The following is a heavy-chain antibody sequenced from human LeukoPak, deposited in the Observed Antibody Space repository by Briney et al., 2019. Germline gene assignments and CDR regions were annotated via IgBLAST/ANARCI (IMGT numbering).Heavy chain of an antibody. D-gene: IGHD3-22*01. CDR3: ARTPASEYYYDSSGYYSRYFDY. V-gene: IGHV4-39*01. CDR1: GGSISSSSYY. CDR2: LYYSGST. Sequence: SETLSLTCTVSGGSISSSSYYWGWIRQPPGKGLEWIGSLYYSGSTYQNPSLKSRVTISVDTSKNQFSLKLSSVTAADTAVYYCARTPASEYYYDSSGYYSRYFDYWGQGTLVTVSS. J-gene: IGHJ4*02.